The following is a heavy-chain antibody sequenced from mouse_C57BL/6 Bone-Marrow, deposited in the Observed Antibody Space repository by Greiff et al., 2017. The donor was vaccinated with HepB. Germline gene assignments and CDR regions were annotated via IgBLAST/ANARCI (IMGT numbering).Heavy chain of an antibody. CDR1: GYTFTDYE. Sequence: VKLQESGAELVRPGASVTLSCKASGYTFTDYEMHWVKQTPVHGLEWIGAIDPETGGTAYNQKFKGKAILTADKSSSTAYMELRSLTSEDSAVYYCTNSFITTVDYWGQGTTLTVSS. CDR2: IDPETGGT. J-gene: IGHJ2*01. CDR3: TNSFITTVDY. D-gene: IGHD1-1*01. V-gene: IGHV1-15*01.